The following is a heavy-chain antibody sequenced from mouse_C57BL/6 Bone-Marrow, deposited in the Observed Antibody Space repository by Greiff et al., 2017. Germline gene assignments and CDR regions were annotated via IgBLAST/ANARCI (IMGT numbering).Heavy chain of an antibody. CDR1: GYTFTSYW. CDR3: ARDPMITSGYYYAMDY. J-gene: IGHJ4*01. Sequence: QVQLQQPGAELVKPGASVKLSCKASGYTFTSYWMQWVKQRPGQGLEWIGEIDPSGSYTYYNQKFKGKATLTVDTSSSTAYMQLSSLSSEDSAIYYCARDPMITSGYYYAMDYWGQGTSVTVSA. D-gene: IGHD2-4*01. V-gene: IGHV1-50*01. CDR2: IDPSGSYT.